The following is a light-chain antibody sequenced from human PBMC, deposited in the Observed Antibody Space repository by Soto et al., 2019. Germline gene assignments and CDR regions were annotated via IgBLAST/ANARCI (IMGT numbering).Light chain of an antibody. Sequence: QSALTQPASVVGSPAQSITISCTRTSSDVCGCNYVSLYQQHPGKAPKLMIYEVSNRLSGVSNRFSGSKSGNTASLTISGLQAEDEADYYCSSYTSSSTLYVFGTGTKVTVL. CDR1: SSDVCGCNY. CDR3: SSYTSSSTLYV. V-gene: IGLV2-14*01. J-gene: IGLJ1*01. CDR2: EVS.